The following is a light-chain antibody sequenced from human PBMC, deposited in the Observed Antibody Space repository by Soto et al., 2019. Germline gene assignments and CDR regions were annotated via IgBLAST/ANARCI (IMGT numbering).Light chain of an antibody. CDR2: EDN. J-gene: IGLJ2*01. Sequence: NFMLTQPHSVSESPGKTVTISCTRSSGSIASNYVQWYQQRPGSAPTTVIYEDNQRPSGVPDRFSGSIDSSSNSASLTISGLKTEDEADYYCQSYDSRNVVFGGGTQVTVL. CDR1: SGSIASNY. CDR3: QSYDSRNVV. V-gene: IGLV6-57*04.